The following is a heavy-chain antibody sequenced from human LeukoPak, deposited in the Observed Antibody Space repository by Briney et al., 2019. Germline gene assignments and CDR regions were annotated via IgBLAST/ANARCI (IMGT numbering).Heavy chain of an antibody. CDR1: GFTVTSNY. D-gene: IGHD3-9*01. CDR2: IYSGGST. CDR3: ASKQLNTHYDILTGYSNYYYYGMDV. J-gene: IGHJ6*02. Sequence: GGSLRLSCAASGFTVTSNYMSWVRQAQGKGLEWVSVIYSGGSTYYPDSVKGRFTISRHNSKNTLYLQMNSLRAEDTAVYYCASKQLNTHYDILTGYSNYYYYGMDVWGQGTTVTVSS. V-gene: IGHV3-53*04.